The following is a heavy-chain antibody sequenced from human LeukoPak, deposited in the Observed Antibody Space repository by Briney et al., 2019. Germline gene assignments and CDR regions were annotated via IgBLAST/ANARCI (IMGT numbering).Heavy chain of an antibody. Sequence: SQTLSLTCIVSSGSISSGSYYWSWIRQPAGKRLEWIGRIYTSGSTNYNPSLKSRVTISLDTSKNQFSLKLSSVTAADTAVYYCARDRVGSGYGHFDYWGQGTLVTVSS. CDR1: SGSISSGSYY. V-gene: IGHV4-61*02. J-gene: IGHJ4*02. CDR3: ARDRVGSGYGHFDY. D-gene: IGHD5-12*01. CDR2: IYTSGST.